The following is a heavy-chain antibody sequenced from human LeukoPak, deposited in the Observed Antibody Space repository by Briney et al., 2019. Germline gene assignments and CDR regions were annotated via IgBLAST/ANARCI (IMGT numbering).Heavy chain of an antibody. CDR3: AGGPYSSGWYYFDY. D-gene: IGHD6-19*01. V-gene: IGHV4-59*01. Sequence: SETLSLTCTVSGGSISSYYWSWIRQPPGKGLEWIGYIYYSGSTYYNPSLKSRVTISVDTSKNQFSLKLSSVTAADTAVYYCAGGPYSSGWYYFDYWGQGTLVTVSS. CDR2: IYYSGST. J-gene: IGHJ4*02. CDR1: GGSISSYY.